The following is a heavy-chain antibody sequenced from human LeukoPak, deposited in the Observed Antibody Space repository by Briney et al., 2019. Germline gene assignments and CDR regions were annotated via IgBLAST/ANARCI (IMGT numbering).Heavy chain of an antibody. J-gene: IGHJ5*02. CDR1: GGSISSGGYS. CDR2: IYHSGST. CDR3: ARGIRPFIIAVAGTRARSWFDP. V-gene: IGHV4-30-2*01. D-gene: IGHD6-19*01. Sequence: PSETLSLTCAVSGGSISSGGYSWSWIRQPPGKGLEWIGYIYHSGSTYYNPSLKSRVTISVDTSKNQFSLKLSSVTAADTAVYYCARGIRPFIIAVAGTRARSWFDPWGQGTLVTVSS.